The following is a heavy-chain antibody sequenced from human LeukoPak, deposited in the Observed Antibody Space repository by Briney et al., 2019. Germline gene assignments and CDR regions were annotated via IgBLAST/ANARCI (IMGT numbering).Heavy chain of an antibody. CDR1: GFSFSNYA. V-gene: IGHV3-23*01. Sequence: GGSLRLSCAASGFSFSNYAMTWVRQAPGKGLEWVAAISDSASKTSYADSVTGRYTISRDNYKNTLFLQMNSLRVEDTAVYSCARDWKCDSWGQGTLVTVSS. CDR2: ISDSASKT. CDR3: ARDWKCDS. J-gene: IGHJ4*02. D-gene: IGHD1-1*01.